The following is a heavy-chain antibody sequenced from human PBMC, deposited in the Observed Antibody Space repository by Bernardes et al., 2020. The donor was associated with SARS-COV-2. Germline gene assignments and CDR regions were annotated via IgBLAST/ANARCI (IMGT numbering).Heavy chain of an antibody. J-gene: IGHJ4*02. CDR1: GGSFSGYY. CDR3: ARGRSGWFTAVAGTGVFDY. D-gene: IGHD6-19*01. CDR2: INHSGST. Sequence: ETLSLTCAVYGGSFSGYYWSWIRQPPGKGLEWIGEINHSGSTNYNPSLKSRVTISVDTSKNQFSLKLSSVTAADTAVYYCARGRSGWFTAVAGTGVFDYWGQGTLVTVSS. V-gene: IGHV4-34*01.